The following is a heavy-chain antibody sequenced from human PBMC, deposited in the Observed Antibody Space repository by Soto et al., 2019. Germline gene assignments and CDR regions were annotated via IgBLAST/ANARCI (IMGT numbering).Heavy chain of an antibody. Sequence: ASVKVSCKASGGTFSSYAISWVRQAPGQGLEWMGGIIPIFGTANYAQKFQGRVTITADESTSTAYMELSSLRSEDTAVYYCARGMFSYYYDSSGYYYFGYWGQGTLVTVSS. V-gene: IGHV1-69*13. CDR1: GGTFSSYA. CDR2: IIPIFGTA. J-gene: IGHJ4*02. D-gene: IGHD3-22*01. CDR3: ARGMFSYYYDSSGYYYFGY.